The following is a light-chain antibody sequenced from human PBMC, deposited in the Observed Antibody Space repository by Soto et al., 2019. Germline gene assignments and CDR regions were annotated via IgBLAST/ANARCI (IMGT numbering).Light chain of an antibody. CDR2: GAS. J-gene: IGKJ1*01. CDR3: QQYNNWPPA. V-gene: IGKV3-15*01. Sequence: EIVMTQSPATLSVSPGERATLSCRASQSVSSNLAWYQQKPGQAPRLLIYGASTRATGIPARFSGSGSGPEFTLTIRSLQSEDFAVYYCQQYNNWPPASGQGTKVDIK. CDR1: QSVSSN.